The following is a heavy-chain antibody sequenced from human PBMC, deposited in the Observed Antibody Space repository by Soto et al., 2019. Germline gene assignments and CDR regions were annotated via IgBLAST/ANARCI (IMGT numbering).Heavy chain of an antibody. CDR1: GGSVSSGSYY. CDR2: IYYSGST. V-gene: IGHV4-61*01. Sequence: SETLSLTCTVSGGSVSSGSYYWSWIRQPPGKGLEWIGYIYYSGSTNYNPSLKSRVTISVDTSKNQFSLKLSSVTAADTAVYYCARVSYIMGLYYFDYWGQGTLVTVSS. D-gene: IGHD1-26*01. J-gene: IGHJ4*02. CDR3: ARVSYIMGLYYFDY.